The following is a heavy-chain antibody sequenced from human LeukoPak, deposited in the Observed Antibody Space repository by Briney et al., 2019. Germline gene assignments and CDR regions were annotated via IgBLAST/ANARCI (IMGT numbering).Heavy chain of an antibody. CDR3: AKGTDGAGSYRPFDY. D-gene: IGHD3-10*01. CDR1: GFTLSSST. V-gene: IGHV3-23*01. J-gene: IGHJ4*02. Sequence: GGSLRLSCAASGFTLSSSTMSWLRQAPGKGLEWVSAINSGGGTTSAESVKGRLTISRDDSKNTLYLQMNSLRAEDTAVYYCAKGTDGAGSYRPFDYWGQGTLVTVSS. CDR2: INSGGGTT.